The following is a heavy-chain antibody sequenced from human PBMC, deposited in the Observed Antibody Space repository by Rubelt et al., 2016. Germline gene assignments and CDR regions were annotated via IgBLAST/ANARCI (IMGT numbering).Heavy chain of an antibody. CDR2: IYYSGST. Sequence: GPGLVKPSETLSLTCTVSGGSISSYYWSWIRQPLGQGLEWIGYIYYSGSTTYDPSLKSRVAISVDTSKNQFSLQLHSVTAADTAVYYCARSTSGFGRGAINVWGQGTTVTVSS. D-gene: IGHD3-16*01. J-gene: IGHJ6*02. CDR3: ARSTSGFGRGAINV. V-gene: IGHV4-59*12. CDR1: GGSISSYY.